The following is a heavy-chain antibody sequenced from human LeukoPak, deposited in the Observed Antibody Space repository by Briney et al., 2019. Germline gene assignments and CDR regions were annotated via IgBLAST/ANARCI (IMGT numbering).Heavy chain of an antibody. CDR2: IFGSGGSP. CDR1: GFTFGSHA. CDR3: GKTTVGYSSGQKPAWPVDY. V-gene: IGHV3-23*01. D-gene: IGHD5-18*01. J-gene: IGHJ4*02. Sequence: GGSLRLSCEASGFTFGSHAMYWVRQAPGKGLEWVAGIFGSGGSPHYADPVKGRFTISRDNSRNTVYLQINSLRADDTAVYYCGKTTVGYSSGQKPAWPVDYWGQGTLVTVSS.